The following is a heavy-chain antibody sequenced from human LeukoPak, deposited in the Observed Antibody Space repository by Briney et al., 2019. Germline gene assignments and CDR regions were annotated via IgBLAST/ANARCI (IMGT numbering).Heavy chain of an antibody. CDR3: ARVDSGSYLGYFDY. V-gene: IGHV1-18*01. J-gene: IGHJ4*02. Sequence: GASVKVSCKASSYTFTSYGISWVRQAPGQGLEWMGWISAYNGNTNYAQKLQGRVTMTTDTSTSTAYMELRSLRSDDTAVSYCARVDSGSYLGYFDYWGQGTLVTVSS. CDR1: SYTFTSYG. CDR2: ISAYNGNT. D-gene: IGHD1-26*01.